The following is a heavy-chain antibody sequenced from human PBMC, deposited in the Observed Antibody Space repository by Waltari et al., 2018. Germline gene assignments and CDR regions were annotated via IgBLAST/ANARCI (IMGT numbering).Heavy chain of an antibody. D-gene: IGHD2-2*01. CDR1: GGSFSGYY. Sequence: QVQLQQWGAGLLKPSETLSLTCAVYGGSFSGYYWSWIRQPPGKGLEWIGEINHRGSTNYNPSLKSRVTISVDTSKNQFSLKLSSVTAADTAVYYCARGRRVVPAARGSWFDPWGQGTLVTVSS. V-gene: IGHV4-34*01. CDR3: ARGRRVVPAARGSWFDP. J-gene: IGHJ5*02. CDR2: INHRGST.